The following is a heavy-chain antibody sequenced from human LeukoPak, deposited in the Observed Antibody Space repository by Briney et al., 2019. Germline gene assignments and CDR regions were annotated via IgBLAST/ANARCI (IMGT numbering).Heavy chain of an antibody. CDR2: LSSGGST. Sequence: PGGSLRLSCAASDFTVSNHYMSWVRQAPGKGLEWVSLLSSGGSTYYAGSVKGRFTISRDNSKNTLYLQMNSLRAEDTAVYYCARGGDIVGATGSAFDIWGQGTMVTVSS. D-gene: IGHD1-26*01. V-gene: IGHV3-53*01. CDR3: ARGGDIVGATGSAFDI. CDR1: DFTVSNHY. J-gene: IGHJ3*02.